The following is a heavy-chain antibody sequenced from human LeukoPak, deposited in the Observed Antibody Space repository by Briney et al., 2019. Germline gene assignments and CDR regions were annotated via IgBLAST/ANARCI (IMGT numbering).Heavy chain of an antibody. CDR1: GYTFTSYG. J-gene: IGHJ4*02. Sequence: ASVKVSCKASGYTFTSYGISWLRQAPGQGLEWMGWISAYNGNTNYAQKLQGRVTMTTDTSTSTAYMELRSLRSDDTAVYYCARAPFGCTNGVCSVDCWGQGTLVTVSS. CDR2: ISAYNGNT. CDR3: ARAPFGCTNGVCSVDC. D-gene: IGHD2-8*01. V-gene: IGHV1-18*01.